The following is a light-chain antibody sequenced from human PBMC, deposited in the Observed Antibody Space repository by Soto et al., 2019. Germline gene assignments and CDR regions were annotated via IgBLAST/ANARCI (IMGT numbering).Light chain of an antibody. J-gene: IGLJ2*01. V-gene: IGLV4-69*01. Sequence: QSVLTQSPSASASLGASVKLTCTLSSGHSNYAIAWHQQQSEKGPRYLMKLNSDGSHSKGDGIPDRFSGSSSGAERYITISSLQYEDEADYYCQTWGSGIVVFGGGTKLTVL. CDR3: QTWGSGIVV. CDR2: LNSDGSH. CDR1: SGHSNYA.